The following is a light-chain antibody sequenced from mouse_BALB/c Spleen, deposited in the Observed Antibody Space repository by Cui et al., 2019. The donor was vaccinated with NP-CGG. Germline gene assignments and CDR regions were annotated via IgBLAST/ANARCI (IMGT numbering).Light chain of an antibody. CDR2: GTN. CDR3: ALWYSNHWV. V-gene: IGLV1*01. CDR1: TGAVTTSNY. J-gene: IGLJ1*01. Sequence: QADVTQESALTTSPGETVTLTCRSSTGAVTTSNYANWVQEKPDHLFTGLIGGTNNRAPGVPARFSGSLIGGKAALTITGAQTEDEAIYFCALWYSNHWVFGGGTKLTVL.